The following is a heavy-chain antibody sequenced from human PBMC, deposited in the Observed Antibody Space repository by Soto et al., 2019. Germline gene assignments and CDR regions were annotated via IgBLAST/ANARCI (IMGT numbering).Heavy chain of an antibody. CDR1: GFTFSSYS. CDR2: ISDSITYI. D-gene: IGHD5-18*01. CDR3: ARIEHIGGYSYDNSHGMDV. V-gene: IGHV3-21*01. Sequence: LRLSCAASGFTFSSYSMNWVRQAPGKGLEWVSSISDSITYIYYADSVKGRFSISRDNAENSLYLQMNSLRAEDTAVYYCARIEHIGGYSYDNSHGMDVWGQGTTVTVSS. J-gene: IGHJ6*02.